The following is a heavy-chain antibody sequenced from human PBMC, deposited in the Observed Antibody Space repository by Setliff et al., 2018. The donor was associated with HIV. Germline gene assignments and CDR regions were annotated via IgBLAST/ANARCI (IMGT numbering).Heavy chain of an antibody. J-gene: IGHJ4*02. V-gene: IGHV3-23*01. D-gene: IGHD6-13*01. CDR2: ITDSGAGT. CDR1: GFTFSTRA. Sequence: PGGSLRLSCAVSGFTFSTRAMSWVRQAPGKGLEWVSTITDSGAGTNYADSVKGRFTISRDNSKNTLYLQMNSLRAEDTAVYYCARSRAAGFDYWGQGTLVTVSS. CDR3: ARSRAAGFDY.